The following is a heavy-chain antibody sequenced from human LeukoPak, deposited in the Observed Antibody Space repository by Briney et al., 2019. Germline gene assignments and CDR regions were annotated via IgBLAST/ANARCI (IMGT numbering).Heavy chain of an antibody. J-gene: IGHJ4*02. CDR2: ISYDGSNK. CDR3: ASNIVVVVAALDY. D-gene: IGHD2-15*01. CDR1: GFTFSSYA. V-gene: IGHV3-30-3*01. Sequence: GGSLRLSCAASGFTFSSYAMHWVRQAPGKGLEWVAVISYDGSNKYYADSVKSRFTISRDNSKNTLYLQMNSLRAEDTAVYYCASNIVVVVAALDYWGQGTLVTVSS.